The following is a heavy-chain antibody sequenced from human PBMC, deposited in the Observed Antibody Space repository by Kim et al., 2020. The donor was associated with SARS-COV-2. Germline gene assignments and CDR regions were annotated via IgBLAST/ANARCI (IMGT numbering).Heavy chain of an antibody. CDR3: ARFLDLKYYDSGLDGMDV. D-gene: IGHD3-3*01. Sequence: GGSLRLSCAASGFTFSSYSMNWVRQAPGKGLEWVSYISSSSSTIYYADSVKGRFTISRDNPKNSLYLQMNSLRAEDTAVYYCARFLDLKYYDSGLDGMDVWGQGTTVTVSS. CDR2: ISSSSSTI. CDR1: GFTFSSYS. J-gene: IGHJ6*02. V-gene: IGHV3-48*04.